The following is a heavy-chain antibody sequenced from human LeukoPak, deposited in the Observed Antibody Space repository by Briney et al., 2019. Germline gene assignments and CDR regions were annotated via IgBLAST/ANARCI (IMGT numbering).Heavy chain of an antibody. D-gene: IGHD3-3*01. CDR3: ARESRVVIGDGYSYDI. J-gene: IGHJ4*02. CDR2: FYITRGA. CDR1: GGSFSDYY. Sequence: SETLSLTCNIFGGSFSDYYWGWIRQPAGEGLEWIGRFYITRGADYHPSLKSRVTLSIDTSKNQFSLKLTSVTAADTAIYYCARESRVVIGDGYSYDIWGQGTLVTVSS. V-gene: IGHV4-4*07.